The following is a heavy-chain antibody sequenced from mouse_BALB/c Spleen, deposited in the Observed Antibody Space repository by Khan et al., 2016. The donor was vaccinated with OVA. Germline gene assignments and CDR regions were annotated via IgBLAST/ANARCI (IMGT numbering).Heavy chain of an antibody. J-gene: IGHJ2*01. CDR2: IYPGSDTA. Sequence: QVQLKQSGPELVKPGASVKMSCKASGYTFTYYVITWVKQRTGQGLEWIGEIYPGSDTAYYNERFKGKATLTADKSSNTTHMQLSSLTFKDSAVYFCARGDGYYVYVDYWGQGTTLTVSS. CDR3: ARGDGYYVYVDY. CDR1: GYTFTYYV. V-gene: IGHV1-77*01. D-gene: IGHD2-3*01.